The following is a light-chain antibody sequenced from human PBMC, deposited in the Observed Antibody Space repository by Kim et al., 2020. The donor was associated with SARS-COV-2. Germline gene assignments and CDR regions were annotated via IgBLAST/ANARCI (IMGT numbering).Light chain of an antibody. Sequence: QLVLTQSSSASASLGASVKLTCTLSSGHSSYSIAWHQQQPEKGPRYLLRINADGSHNKGDGIPDRFSGSSSGTERYLTISSLQSEDESDYYCQTWGSGIAVFGGGTQLTVL. CDR3: QTWGSGIAV. V-gene: IGLV4-69*01. CDR1: SGHSSYS. CDR2: INADGSH. J-gene: IGLJ3*02.